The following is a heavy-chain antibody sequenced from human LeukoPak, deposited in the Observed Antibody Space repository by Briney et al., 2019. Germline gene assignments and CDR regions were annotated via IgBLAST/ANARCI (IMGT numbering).Heavy chain of an antibody. J-gene: IGHJ4*02. Sequence: GGSLRLSCAASGFTFSNYWMHWVRHVPGKGLVWVARINDDGRATFYADSVKGRFTISRDNAKNTLFLQMSSLRAEDTAVYFCAREILAPGKTHDYWGQGTLVTVSS. CDR1: GFTFSNYW. CDR2: INDDGRAT. V-gene: IGHV3-74*01. CDR3: AREILAPGKTHDY.